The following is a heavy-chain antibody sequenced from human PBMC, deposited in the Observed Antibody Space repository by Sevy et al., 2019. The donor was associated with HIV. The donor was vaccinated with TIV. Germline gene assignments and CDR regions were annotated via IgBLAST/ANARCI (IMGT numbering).Heavy chain of an antibody. CDR3: ARGGERRCSGGSCYVDY. D-gene: IGHD2-15*01. Sequence: GGSLRLSCAASGFTFSSYAMHWVRRAPGKGLEWVAVISYDGSNKYYADSVKGRFTISRDNSKNTLYLQMNSLRAEDTAVYYCARGGERRCSGGSCYVDYWGQGTLVTVSS. CDR2: ISYDGSNK. V-gene: IGHV3-30-3*01. J-gene: IGHJ4*02. CDR1: GFTFSSYA.